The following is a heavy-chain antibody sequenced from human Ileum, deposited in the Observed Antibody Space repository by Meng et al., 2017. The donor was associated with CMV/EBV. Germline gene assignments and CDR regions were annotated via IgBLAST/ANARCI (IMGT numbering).Heavy chain of an antibody. V-gene: IGHV1-46*01. J-gene: IGHJ4*02. CDR3: ARAFSWSFDC. CDR1: GFTLISNH. CDR2: SKHSGGGT. Sequence: ASVTVSCKASGFTLISNHIHWMRQAPGQGLEWMAISKHSGGGTHYEQKFQGRVTMTRDTSTNTVYMELSSLRFEDTAVYYCARAFSWSFDCGGQGTLV.